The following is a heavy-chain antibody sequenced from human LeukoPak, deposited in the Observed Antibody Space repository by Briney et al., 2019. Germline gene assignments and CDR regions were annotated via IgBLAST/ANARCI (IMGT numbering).Heavy chain of an antibody. CDR3: ATCSGGSCYIDAFDI. V-gene: IGHV3-74*01. D-gene: IGHD2-15*01. CDR1: GFTFSKYW. CDR2: INSDGSIT. J-gene: IGHJ3*02. Sequence: GGSLRLSCAASGFTFSKYWMHWVRQAPGKGLVWVSLINSDGSITSYADSVKGRFTISRDNAKNTLYLQMNSLRGEDTAVYYCATCSGGSCYIDAFDIWGQGTMVTVSS.